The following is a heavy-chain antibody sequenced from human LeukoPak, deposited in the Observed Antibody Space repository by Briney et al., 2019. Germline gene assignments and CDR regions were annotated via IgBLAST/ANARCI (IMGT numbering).Heavy chain of an antibody. CDR2: IYYSGST. V-gene: IGHV4-39*07. CDR1: GGSISSSSYY. D-gene: IGHD5-18*01. Sequence: PSETLSLTCTVSGGSISSSSYYWGWIRQPPGKGLEWIGSIYYSGSTYYNPSLKSRVTISVDTSKNQFSLKLSSVTAADTAVYYCARVGARGYIYADAHESWGQGTLVTVSS. J-gene: IGHJ5*02. CDR3: ARVGARGYIYADAHES.